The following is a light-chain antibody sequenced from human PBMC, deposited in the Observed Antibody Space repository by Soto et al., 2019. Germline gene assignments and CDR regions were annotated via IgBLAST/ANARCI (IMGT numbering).Light chain of an antibody. CDR3: QQRSNWPLPT. CDR2: DAS. J-gene: IGKJ4*01. V-gene: IGKV3-11*01. CDR1: QSVSSY. Sequence: EIVLTQSPATLSLSPGERATLSCRASQSVSSYLAWYQQKPGQAPRLLIYDASNRATGIPARFSGSGSGTDFTLTISSLEPEDFAVYYWQQRSNWPLPTFGRGTKVEIK.